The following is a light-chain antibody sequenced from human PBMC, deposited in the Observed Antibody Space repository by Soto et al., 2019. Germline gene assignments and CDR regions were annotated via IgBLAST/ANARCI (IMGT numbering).Light chain of an antibody. Sequence: QSVLTQPPSASGTPGQRVTISCSGSNSNVETNYVYWYQQVAGTAPKLLIYSNDQRPSGVPDRFSASKSGTSASLDISGLRSEDEADYYCSANDDSLGGPVFGRDPADRP. J-gene: IGLJ2*01. CDR1: NSNVETNY. V-gene: IGLV1-47*02. CDR2: SND. CDR3: SANDDSLGGPV.